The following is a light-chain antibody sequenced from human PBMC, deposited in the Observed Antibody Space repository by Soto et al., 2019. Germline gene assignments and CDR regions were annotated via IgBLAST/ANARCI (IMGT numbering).Light chain of an antibody. V-gene: IGKV3-15*01. CDR3: HQYHNWPLWA. J-gene: IGKJ1*01. CDR1: QSVSNN. CDR2: GAS. Sequence: EIVMTQFPATLSVSPGERATLSCRANQSVSNNVAWYQQRPGQTPRLLIYGASIRATGIPARFSGSGSGTEFTLTISSLQSEDFVIYYCHQYHNWPLWAFGQGTKVEIK.